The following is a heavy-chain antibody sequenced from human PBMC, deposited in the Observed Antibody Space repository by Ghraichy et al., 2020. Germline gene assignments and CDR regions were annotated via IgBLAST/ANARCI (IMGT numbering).Heavy chain of an antibody. CDR1: GGSITNNGYL. D-gene: IGHD3-10*01. V-gene: IGHV4-39*01. Sequence: SETLSLTCTVSGGSITNNGYLWGWSRQPPGQRLEWIGNIYYTGKTYYNPSLQSRVTISIDTPKNQFSLKLTSVTAADTALYYCATYSTTFGWFDPWGQGTLVTVSS. J-gene: IGHJ5*02. CDR2: IYYTGKT. CDR3: ATYSTTFGWFDP.